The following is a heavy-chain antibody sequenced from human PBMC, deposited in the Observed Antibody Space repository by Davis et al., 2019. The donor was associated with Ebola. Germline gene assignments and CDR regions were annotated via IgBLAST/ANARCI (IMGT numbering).Heavy chain of an antibody. V-gene: IGHV5-51*01. CDR2: IYPGDSDT. CDR3: ARHAPHYGGNSGWYFDL. D-gene: IGHD4-23*01. CDR1: GYSFSTYW. J-gene: IGHJ2*01. Sequence: GESLKISCKGSGYSFSTYWIAWVRQTPAKGLEWMGIIYPGDSDTRYSPSFEGQVTISVDRSISTAYLQWSSLKASDTAMYYCARHAPHYGGNSGWYFDLWGRGTLVTVSS.